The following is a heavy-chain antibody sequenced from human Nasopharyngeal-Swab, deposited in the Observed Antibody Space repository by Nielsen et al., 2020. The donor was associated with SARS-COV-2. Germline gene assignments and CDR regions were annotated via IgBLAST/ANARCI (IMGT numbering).Heavy chain of an antibody. J-gene: IGHJ3*02. D-gene: IGHD1-26*01. CDR1: GFTFGDYA. V-gene: IGHV3-49*01. CDR3: ARSVGSFYGQGAFDI. CDR2: IRSKTYGGAP. Sequence: GASLKISCTTSGFTFGDYAMSWFSQAPGKGLEWVGFIRSKTYGGAPEYAASVKGRFTISRDGAESIAYLQMNSLETEDTGVYYCARSVGSFYGQGAFDIWGQGTMVTVSS.